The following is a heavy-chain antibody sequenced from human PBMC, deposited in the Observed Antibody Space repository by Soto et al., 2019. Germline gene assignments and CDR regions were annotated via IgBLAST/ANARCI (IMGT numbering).Heavy chain of an antibody. D-gene: IGHD2-15*01. V-gene: IGHV3-33*01. CDR3: ARDLGYCSGGSCDYHGMDV. J-gene: IGHJ6*02. CDR2: VWFDGSDK. Sequence: PGGSLRLSCAASGFRLSDYVMHWVRQGPGKGLEWVAVVWFDGSDKYYVDSVKGRFTISRDMSQNTLHLEMNSLRVEDTGVYYCARDLGYCSGGSCDYHGMDVWGQGTTVTVSS. CDR1: GFRLSDYV.